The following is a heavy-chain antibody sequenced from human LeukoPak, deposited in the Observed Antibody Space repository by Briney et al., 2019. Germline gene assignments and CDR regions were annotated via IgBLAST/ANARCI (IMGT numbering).Heavy chain of an antibody. Sequence: GGSLRLSCAASGFIFSSYGMSWVRQAPGKGLEWVANIRQDGSETYYVDSVKGRFTISRDNAKNSLYLQMNSLRAEDTAVYYCAREILVSPRTGYYYYMDVWGKGTTVSVSS. CDR3: AREILVSPRTGYYYYMDV. CDR2: IRQDGSET. CDR1: GFIFSSYG. D-gene: IGHD1-14*01. J-gene: IGHJ6*03. V-gene: IGHV3-7*01.